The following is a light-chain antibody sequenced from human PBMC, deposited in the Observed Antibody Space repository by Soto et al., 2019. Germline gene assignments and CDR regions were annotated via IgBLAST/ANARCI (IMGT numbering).Light chain of an antibody. J-gene: IGKJ4*02. Sequence: DIQLTQSPSFLSASVGDRVTITCRASQGISSYLARYQQKPGKAPKLLIYAASTLQSGVPSRVSGSGSGAEFTLTISSLQPEDCATYYCQQRNSYPLLTFGGGTKVEIK. CDR3: QQRNSYPLLT. CDR2: AAS. V-gene: IGKV1-9*01. CDR1: QGISSY.